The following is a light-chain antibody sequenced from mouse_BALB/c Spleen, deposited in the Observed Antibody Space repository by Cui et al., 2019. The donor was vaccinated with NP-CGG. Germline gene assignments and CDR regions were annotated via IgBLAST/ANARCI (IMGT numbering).Light chain of an antibody. V-gene: IGLV1*01. J-gene: IGLJ1*01. Sequence: QAVVTQVSALTTSPGETVTLTCRSNTGAVTTSNYANWVQEKPDHLFTGLIGGTNNRAPGVPARFSGSLIGDKAGLTITGAQTEDEAIYFCALWYSNHWVFGGGTKLTVL. CDR3: ALWYSNHWV. CDR1: TGAVTTSNY. CDR2: GTN.